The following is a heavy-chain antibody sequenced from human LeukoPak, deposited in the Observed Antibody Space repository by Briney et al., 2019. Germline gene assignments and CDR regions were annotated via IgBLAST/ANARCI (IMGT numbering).Heavy chain of an antibody. CDR3: ARDYYDSSGYPGDAFDI. CDR2: ISSSSSYI. CDR1: GFTFSSYS. Sequence: GGSLRLSCTASGFTFSSYSMNWVRQAPGKGLEWVSSISSSSSYIYYADSVQGRFTISRDNAKNSLNLQMNSLRAEDTAVYYCARDYYDSSGYPGDAFDIWGQGTMVTVSS. V-gene: IGHV3-21*01. D-gene: IGHD3-22*01. J-gene: IGHJ3*02.